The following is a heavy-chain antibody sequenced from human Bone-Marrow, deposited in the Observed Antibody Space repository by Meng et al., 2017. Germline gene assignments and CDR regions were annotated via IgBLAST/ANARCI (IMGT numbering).Heavy chain of an antibody. Sequence: ASVKVSCKASGYTFTSYDINWVRQATGQGLEWMGWMNPNSGNTGYAQKFQGRVTMTRNTSISTAYMELSSLRSEDTAVYYCARTSGTVTYYYYYYGMAVWGQGTTVNVAS. CDR3: ARTSGTVTYYYYYYGMAV. J-gene: IGHJ6*02. CDR1: GYTFTSYD. V-gene: IGHV1-8*01. D-gene: IGHD4-17*01. CDR2: MNPNSGNT.